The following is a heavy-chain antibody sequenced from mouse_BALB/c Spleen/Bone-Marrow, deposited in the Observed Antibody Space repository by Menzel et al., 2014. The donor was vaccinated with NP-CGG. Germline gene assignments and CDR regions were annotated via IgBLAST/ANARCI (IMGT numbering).Heavy chain of an antibody. CDR2: IWGDGST. Sequence: VKLMESGPGLVAPSQSLSITCTVSGFSLTSYGVSWVRQPPGKGLEWLGVIWGDGSTNYHSALISRLSISKGNSKSQVFLKLNSLQTDDTATYQCAKGEYGKRYYVMDYWGQGTSVTVSS. CDR1: GFSLTSYG. V-gene: IGHV2-3*01. D-gene: IGHD2-10*02. J-gene: IGHJ4*01. CDR3: AKGEYGKRYYVMDY.